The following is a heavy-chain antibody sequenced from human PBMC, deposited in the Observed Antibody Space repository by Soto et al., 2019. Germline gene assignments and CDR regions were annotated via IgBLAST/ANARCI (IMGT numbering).Heavy chain of an antibody. CDR3: ARGRYGDY. CDR1: GYGFTTYG. J-gene: IGHJ4*02. Sequence: QIHLVQSGAEVKEPGASVKVSCKGSGYGFTTYGITWVRQAPGQGLEWMAWFSAHNGNANYAQKLQGRVTVTRDTSTRTAYMERRSLRSDDTAVYYCARGRYGDYWGQGALVTVSS. D-gene: IGHD1-1*01. CDR2: FSAHNGNA. V-gene: IGHV1-18*01.